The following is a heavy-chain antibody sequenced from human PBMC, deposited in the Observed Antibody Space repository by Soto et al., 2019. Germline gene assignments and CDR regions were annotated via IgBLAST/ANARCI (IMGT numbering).Heavy chain of an antibody. D-gene: IGHD6-25*01. J-gene: IGHJ4*02. Sequence: QVQLVQSGAEEKKPGASVKVCCKASGYTFTGYAMHWVRQAPGQRLEWMGWISAGNGNTKYSQKFQGRVTSTRDTSACTAYMELSSLRSEDTAAYYCARAVAAPADFDYWGQGTLVTVSS. V-gene: IGHV1-3*05. CDR1: GYTFTGYA. CDR2: ISAGNGNT. CDR3: ARAVAAPADFDY.